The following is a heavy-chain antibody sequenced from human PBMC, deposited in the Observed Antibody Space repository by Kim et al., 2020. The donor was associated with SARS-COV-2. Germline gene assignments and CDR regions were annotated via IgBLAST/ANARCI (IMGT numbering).Heavy chain of an antibody. V-gene: IGHV3-30*03. CDR1: GFSFSSYG. Sequence: GGSLRLSCAASGFSFSSYGMNWVRQAPGKGPEWVSEITFSGSTKYYASSVRGRFTISRDNSKHTLSLQMNSLRAEDTAVYYCARGSLAIPAYMDVWGHGT. CDR3: ARGSLAIPAYMDV. CDR2: ITFSGSTK. J-gene: IGHJ6*01. D-gene: IGHD2-2*02.